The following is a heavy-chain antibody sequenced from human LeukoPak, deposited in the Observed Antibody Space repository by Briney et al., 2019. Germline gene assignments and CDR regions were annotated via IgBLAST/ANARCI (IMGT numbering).Heavy chain of an antibody. J-gene: IGHJ6*02. CDR2: IIPIFGTA. V-gene: IGHV1-69*01. Sequence: GASVKVSCTASGGTFSSYAISWVRQAPGQGLEWMGGIIPIFGTANYAQKFQGRVTITADESTSTAYMELSSLRSEDTAVYYCARGGVMKGYYGSGRRYGMDVWGQGTTVTVSS. CDR3: ARGGVMKGYYGSGRRYGMDV. D-gene: IGHD3-10*01. CDR1: GGTFSSYA.